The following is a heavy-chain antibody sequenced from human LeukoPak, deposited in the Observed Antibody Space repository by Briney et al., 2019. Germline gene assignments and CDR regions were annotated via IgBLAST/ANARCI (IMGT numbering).Heavy chain of an antibody. Sequence: GGSLRLSCAASGFTFSSYAMSWVRQAPGKGLEWVSAISGSGGSTYYADSVKGRFTISRDNSKNTLYLQMNSLRAEDTAVYYCAKDLNVVVPAAIGYYFDYWGQGTLVTVPS. D-gene: IGHD2-2*01. J-gene: IGHJ4*02. CDR1: GFTFSSYA. V-gene: IGHV3-23*01. CDR2: ISGSGGST. CDR3: AKDLNVVVPAAIGYYFDY.